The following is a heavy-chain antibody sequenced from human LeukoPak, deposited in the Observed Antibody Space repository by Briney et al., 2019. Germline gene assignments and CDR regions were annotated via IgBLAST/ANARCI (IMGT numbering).Heavy chain of an antibody. V-gene: IGHV4-39*01. CDR1: GGSISSSSYY. D-gene: IGHD1-26*01. J-gene: IGHJ4*02. CDR3: ARLSRGGSYGFDY. Sequence: SETLSLTCTVSGGSISSSSYYWGWIRQPPGKGLEWIGSIYYSGSTYYNPSLKSRVTISVDTSKNQFSLKLSSVTAADTAVYYCARLSRGGSYGFDYWGQGTLATVSS. CDR2: IYYSGST.